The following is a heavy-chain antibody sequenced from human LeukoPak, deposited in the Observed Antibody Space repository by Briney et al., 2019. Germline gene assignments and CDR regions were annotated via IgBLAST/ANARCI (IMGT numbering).Heavy chain of an antibody. CDR1: GFTFSSYA. Sequence: PGGSLRLSCAASGFTFSSYAMSWVRQAPGKGLVWVSRTNTDGSYTSYADSVKGRFTISRDNAKNTLYLRMNSLRGEDTAVYYCAKDLTGPVDYWGQGTLVTVSS. V-gene: IGHV3-74*01. D-gene: IGHD3-9*01. J-gene: IGHJ4*02. CDR2: TNTDGSYT. CDR3: AKDLTGPVDY.